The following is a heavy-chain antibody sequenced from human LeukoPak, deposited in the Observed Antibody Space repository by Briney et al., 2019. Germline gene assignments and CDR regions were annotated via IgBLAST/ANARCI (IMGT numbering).Heavy chain of an antibody. J-gene: IGHJ4*02. V-gene: IGHV4-39*01. Sequence: PSETLSLTCTVSGGSISSSSYYWGWIRQPPGKGLEWIGSIYYSGSTYYNPSLKSRVTISVDTSKNQFSLKLSSVTAADTAVYYCARHAYYSYFDYWGQGTLVTVSS. D-gene: IGHD3-22*01. CDR1: GGSISSSSYY. CDR3: ARHAYYSYFDY. CDR2: IYYSGST.